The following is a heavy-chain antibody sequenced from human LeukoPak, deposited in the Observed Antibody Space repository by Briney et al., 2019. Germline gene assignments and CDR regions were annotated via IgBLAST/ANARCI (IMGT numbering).Heavy chain of an antibody. Sequence: SETLSLTCAVSGGSISSGGYSWSWIRQPPGKGLEWIGYIYHSGSTYYNPSLKSRVTISVDRSKNQFSLKLSSVTAADTAVYYCARSARTPNYDFWSGYYQYNWFDPWGQGTLVTVSS. D-gene: IGHD3-3*01. J-gene: IGHJ5*02. CDR1: GGSISSGGYS. CDR3: ARSARTPNYDFWSGYYQYNWFDP. V-gene: IGHV4-30-2*01. CDR2: IYHSGST.